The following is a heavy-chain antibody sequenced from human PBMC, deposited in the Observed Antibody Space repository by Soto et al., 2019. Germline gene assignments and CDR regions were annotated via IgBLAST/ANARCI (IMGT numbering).Heavy chain of an antibody. D-gene: IGHD1-1*01. Sequence: GGSLRLSCAASGFTFNNYGMHWVRQAPGKGLEWVTFISYDGTNKYYADSVKGQFTISRDNSKNTLYLQMNSLRGEDTAVYFCGKRASNINNWAAVDYWGQGTLVTVSS. CDR2: ISYDGTNK. J-gene: IGHJ4*02. CDR3: GKRASNINNWAAVDY. V-gene: IGHV3-30*18. CDR1: GFTFNNYG.